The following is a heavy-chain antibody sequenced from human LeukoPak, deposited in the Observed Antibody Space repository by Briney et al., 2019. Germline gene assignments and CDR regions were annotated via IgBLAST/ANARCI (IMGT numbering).Heavy chain of an antibody. CDR3: ARHTRYCSGGSCYSRYYYYYMDV. Sequence: SETLSLTCAVYGGPFSGYYWSWIRQPPGKGLEWIGEINHSGSTNYNPSLKSRVTISVDTSKNQFSLKLSSVTAADTAVYYCARHTRYCSGGSCYSRYYYYYMDVWGKGTTVTISS. J-gene: IGHJ6*03. V-gene: IGHV4-34*01. CDR1: GGPFSGYY. D-gene: IGHD2-15*01. CDR2: INHSGST.